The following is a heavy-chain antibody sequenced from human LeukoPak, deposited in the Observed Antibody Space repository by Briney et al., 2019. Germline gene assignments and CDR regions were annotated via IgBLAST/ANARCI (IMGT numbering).Heavy chain of an antibody. Sequence: PSETLSLTCAVSGVSISSYYCSWIRQPPGMGLEWIGYISYTGSFNYNPSLQSRVTISVDTSKNLLSLKLRSVIAADTALYYCARHSHTAYDGMFESWGQGTLVSVSS. CDR2: ISYTGSF. J-gene: IGHJ4*02. V-gene: IGHV4-59*01. CDR3: ARHSHTAYDGMFES. CDR1: GVSISSYY. D-gene: IGHD5-12*01.